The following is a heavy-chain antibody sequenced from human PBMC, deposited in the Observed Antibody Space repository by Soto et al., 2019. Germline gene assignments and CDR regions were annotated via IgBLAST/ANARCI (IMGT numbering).Heavy chain of an antibody. Sequence: SETLSLTCAVSGYFISSGYYWGWIRQPPGKGLEWIGSMFHSGSTHYNPSLKSRVTISVDTSKNHFSLRLSSVTAADTAVYYCARGTSGPTLSDWGQGTLVTVSS. J-gene: IGHJ4*02. CDR2: MFHSGST. D-gene: IGHD3-3*01. V-gene: IGHV4-38-2*01. CDR1: GYFISSGYY. CDR3: ARGTSGPTLSD.